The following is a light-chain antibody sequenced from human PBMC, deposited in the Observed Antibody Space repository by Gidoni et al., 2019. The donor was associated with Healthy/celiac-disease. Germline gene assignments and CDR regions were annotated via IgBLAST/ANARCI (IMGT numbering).Light chain of an antibody. J-gene: IGLJ2*01. CDR2: GKN. CDR1: SLRSYY. V-gene: IGLV3-19*01. Sequence: SSALTHDPAVSLSLGQTVRITCQGDSLRSYYASWYQQKPGQAPVLVIYGKNNRPSGIPDRFSGSSSGNTASLTITGAQAEDEADYYCNSRDSSGNHLDVVFGGGTKLTVL. CDR3: NSRDSSGNHLDVV.